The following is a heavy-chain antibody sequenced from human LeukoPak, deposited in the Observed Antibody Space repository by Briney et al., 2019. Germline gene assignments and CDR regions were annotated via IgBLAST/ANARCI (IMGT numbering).Heavy chain of an antibody. J-gene: IGHJ4*02. CDR1: GSSISSSYY. D-gene: IGHD3-10*01. Sequence: SETLCLTCIVSGSSISSSYYYSWIRQPPGKGLEWIGSIGGATYYNPSLQSRVTISVDTSNNDFSLKLTSVTAADTAVYYCARDRLDGSVSFQPLGYFDYWGQGILVTVSS. V-gene: IGHV4-38-2*02. CDR2: IGGAT. CDR3: ARDRLDGSVSFQPLGYFDY.